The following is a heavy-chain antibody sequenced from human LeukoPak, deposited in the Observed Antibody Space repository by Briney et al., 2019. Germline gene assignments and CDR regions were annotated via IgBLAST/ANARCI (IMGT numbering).Heavy chain of an antibody. CDR1: GYSISSGYY. CDR3: ASLTNIAAAGAFDY. D-gene: IGHD6-13*01. CDR2: IYHSGST. V-gene: IGHV4-38-2*02. J-gene: IGHJ4*02. Sequence: SETLSLTCTVSGYSISSGYYWGWIRQPPGKGLEWIGSIYHSGSTYYNPSPKSRVTISVDTSKNQFSLKLSSVTAADTAVYYCASLTNIAAAGAFDYWGQGTLVTVSS.